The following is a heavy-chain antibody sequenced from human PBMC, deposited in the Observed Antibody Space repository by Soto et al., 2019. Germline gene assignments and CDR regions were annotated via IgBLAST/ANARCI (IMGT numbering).Heavy chain of an antibody. V-gene: IGHV1-18*01. CDR2: ISAYNGNT. CDR1: GYTFTSYG. J-gene: IGHJ6*03. D-gene: IGHD2-2*01. CDR3: ARDLRYCSSTSCYWRYYYYMDV. Sequence: QVQLVQSGAEVKKPGASVKVSCKASGYTFTSYGISWVRQAPGQGLEWMGWISAYNGNTNYAQKLQGRVTMTTDTSTSTAYMELRSLRSDDTAVYYCARDLRYCSSTSCYWRYYYYMDVWGKGTTATVSS.